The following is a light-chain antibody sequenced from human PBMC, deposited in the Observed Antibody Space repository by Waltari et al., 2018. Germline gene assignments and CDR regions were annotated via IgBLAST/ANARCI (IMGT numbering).Light chain of an antibody. CDR3: QESYSSPPST. Sequence: DIQMTQSPSTLSASVGDRVTITCRASQTIGRWLAWYQQKPGKAPRLLIYDASTLETGVPLRFSGSTSGTEFTLTISSLQPADFATYYCQESYSSPPSTFGQGTKVDIK. V-gene: IGKV1-5*01. CDR1: QTIGRW. CDR2: DAS. J-gene: IGKJ1*01.